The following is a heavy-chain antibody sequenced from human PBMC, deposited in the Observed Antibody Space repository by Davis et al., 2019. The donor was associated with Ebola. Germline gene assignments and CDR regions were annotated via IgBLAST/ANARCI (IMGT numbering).Heavy chain of an antibody. CDR3: ARDPKCCSSTSERSGMDV. J-gene: IGHJ6*02. D-gene: IGHD2-2*01. CDR2: IIPILGIA. V-gene: IGHV1-69*04. CDR1: GGTFSSYA. Sequence: SVKVSCKASGGTFSSYAISWVRQAPGQGLEWMGRIIPILGIANYAQKFQGRVTITADKSTSTAYMELSSLRSEDTAVYYCARDPKCCSSTSERSGMDVWGQGTTVTVSS.